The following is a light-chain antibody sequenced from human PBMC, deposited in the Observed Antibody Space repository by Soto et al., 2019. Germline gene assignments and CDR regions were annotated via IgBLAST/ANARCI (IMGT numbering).Light chain of an antibody. CDR2: GAS. CDR1: QSVSSN. J-gene: IGKJ1*01. Sequence: EIVMTQSPATLSVSPGERATLSCRASQSVSSNLAWYQQKPGQAPRLLIYGASRRATGIPERFSGSGSGTDFILTISRLEPEDFAVYYCQQYGGSPWTFGQGTKVDIK. CDR3: QQYGGSPWT. V-gene: IGKV3-20*01.